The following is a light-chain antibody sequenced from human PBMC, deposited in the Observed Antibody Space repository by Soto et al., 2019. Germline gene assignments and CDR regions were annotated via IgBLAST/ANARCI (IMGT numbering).Light chain of an antibody. V-gene: IGKV1-39*01. J-gene: IGKJ4*02. CDR2: AAS. Sequence: DIQMTQSPSSLSASVADRVTITCRASQSISSYLNWYQQKPGKAPKLLIYAASSLQSGVPSRFSGSGSGTDFTLTISSLQPEDFATYYCQQSYSTPTVGGGTKVDIK. CDR3: QQSYSTPT. CDR1: QSISSY.